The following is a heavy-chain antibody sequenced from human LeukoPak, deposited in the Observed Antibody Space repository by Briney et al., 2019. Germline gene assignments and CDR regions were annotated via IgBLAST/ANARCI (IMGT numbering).Heavy chain of an antibody. Sequence: GASVKVSCKASGYTFTTYDINWVRQATGQGLEWMGWMNPNRGNTGYAQEFQGRVTMTRSTSISTAYMELSSLRSEDTAVYYCARGHPGGYFYYLDDYWGQGTLVTVSS. D-gene: IGHD2/OR15-2a*01. V-gene: IGHV1-8*01. CDR1: GYTFTTYD. CDR2: MNPNRGNT. J-gene: IGHJ4*02. CDR3: ARGHPGGYFYYLDDY.